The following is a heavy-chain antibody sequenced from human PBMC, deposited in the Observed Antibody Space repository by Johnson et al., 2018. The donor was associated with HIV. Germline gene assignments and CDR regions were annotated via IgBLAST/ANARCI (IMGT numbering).Heavy chain of an antibody. V-gene: IGHV3-7*02. J-gene: IGHJ3*02. D-gene: IGHD3-22*01. CDR3: ARGGYYDSSGHDAFDI. CDR2: IKQDGSEK. Sequence: VQLLESGGGVVQPGRSLRLSCAASGFTFSLYWMTWVRQAPGKGLEWVANIKQDGSEKYYVDSVKGRFTISRDNAKNSLYLQMNSLRAEDTAVYYCARGGYYDSSGHDAFDIWGQGTMVTVSS. CDR1: GFTFSLYW.